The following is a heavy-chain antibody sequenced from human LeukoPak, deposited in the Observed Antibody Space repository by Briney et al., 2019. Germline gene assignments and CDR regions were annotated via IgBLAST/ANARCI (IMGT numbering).Heavy chain of an antibody. CDR1: GFTFSSYE. CDR2: ISSSGSTI. J-gene: IGHJ4*02. CDR3: AREVREMVRGVLHFDY. D-gene: IGHD3-10*01. Sequence: PGGCLRLSCAASGFTFSSYEMSWVRQARGKGLEWVSYISSSGSTIYYADTVKPLFPISRDNANNSLYVQMISLRADDTGVYYCAREVREMVRGVLHFDYWGQGPVVTVSS. V-gene: IGHV3-48*03.